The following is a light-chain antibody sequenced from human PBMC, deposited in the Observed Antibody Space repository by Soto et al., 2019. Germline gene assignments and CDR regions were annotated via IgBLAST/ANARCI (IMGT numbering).Light chain of an antibody. J-gene: IGLJ1*01. CDR3: SSYTTSSTRV. V-gene: IGLV2-14*01. Sequence: QSALTQPASLSGSPGQSITISCTGTSSDIGAYDYVSWYQQHPGKVPKLIIYEVTNRPSGVSNRFSGSKSGNTASLTISGLQAEDEADYYCSSYTTSSTRVFGTGTKLTVL. CDR2: EVT. CDR1: SSDIGAYDY.